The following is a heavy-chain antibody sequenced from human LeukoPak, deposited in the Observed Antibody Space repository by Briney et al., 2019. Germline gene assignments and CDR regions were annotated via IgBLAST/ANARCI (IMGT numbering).Heavy chain of an antibody. CDR3: ARDSIFLEKPHYYGSGSPNLYFHY. CDR1: GYTFTSYY. D-gene: IGHD3-10*01. CDR2: INPSGGST. J-gene: IGHJ4*02. V-gene: IGHV1-46*01. Sequence: ASVKVCCKASGYTFTSYYVHWVRQAPGQGLEWKGIINPSGGSTSYAQKFQGRVTMTRDTSTSTVYMQLSSLRSEDTAVYYCARDSIFLEKPHYYGSGSPNLYFHYWGQGTLVTVSS.